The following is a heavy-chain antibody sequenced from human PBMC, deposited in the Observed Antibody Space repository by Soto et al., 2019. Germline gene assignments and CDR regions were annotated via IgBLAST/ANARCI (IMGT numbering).Heavy chain of an antibody. CDR3: VKGGLRYFDWRFDY. D-gene: IGHD3-9*01. V-gene: IGHV1-3*01. J-gene: IGHJ4*02. CDR1: GYTFTSYA. Sequence: ASVKVSCEASGYTFTSYAMHWVRQAPGQRLEWMGWINAGNGNTKYSQKFQGRVTITRDTSASTAYMELSSLRSEDTAVYYCVKGGLRYFDWRFDYWGQGTLVTVSS. CDR2: INAGNGNT.